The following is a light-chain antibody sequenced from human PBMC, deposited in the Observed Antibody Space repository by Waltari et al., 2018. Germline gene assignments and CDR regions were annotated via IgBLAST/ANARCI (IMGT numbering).Light chain of an antibody. V-gene: IGKV1-5*03. J-gene: IGKJ1*01. CDR1: QSISWW. Sequence: DIQMTQSPSTLSASVGDRVTNTCRASQSISWWLAWFQQKPGKAPKLLIYKASSLQSGVPSRFSDSGFGTEFTLTISSLQADDFATYYCQDYNSYTFGQGTKVEVK. CDR3: QDYNSYT. CDR2: KAS.